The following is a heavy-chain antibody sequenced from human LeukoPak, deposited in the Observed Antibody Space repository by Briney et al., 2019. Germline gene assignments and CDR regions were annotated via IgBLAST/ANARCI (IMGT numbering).Heavy chain of an antibody. CDR2: ISYDGSNK. CDR1: GFTFSSYG. CDR3: AKEPGSGWYYFDY. J-gene: IGHJ4*02. V-gene: IGHV3-30*18. D-gene: IGHD6-19*01. Sequence: GRSLRLSCAASGFTFSSYGMHWVRQAPGKGLEWVAVISYDGSNKYYADSVKGRFTISRDNSKNTLYLQMNSLRAEDTAVYYCAKEPGSGWYYFDYWGQGTLVIVSS.